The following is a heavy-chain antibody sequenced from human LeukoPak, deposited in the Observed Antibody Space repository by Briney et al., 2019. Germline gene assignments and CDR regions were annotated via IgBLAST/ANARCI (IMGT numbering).Heavy chain of an antibody. D-gene: IGHD5-24*01. CDR2: INHSGST. J-gene: IGHJ4*02. CDR3: ARGNGYNAFDY. CDR1: GGSFSGYY. V-gene: IGHV4-34*01. Sequence: SETLSLTCAVYGGSFSGYYWSWIRQPPGKGLEWIGEINHSGSTNYNPSLKSRVTISVDTSKNQFSLKLSSVTAADTAVYYCARGNGYNAFDYWGQGTLVTVSS.